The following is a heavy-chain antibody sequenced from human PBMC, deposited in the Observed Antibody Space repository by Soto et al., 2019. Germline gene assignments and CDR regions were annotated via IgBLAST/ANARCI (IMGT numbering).Heavy chain of an antibody. V-gene: IGHV4-4*02. CDR2: IYHSGST. CDR3: AKTSIAARGTGDYYYGMDV. J-gene: IGHJ6*02. CDR1: GGSISSSNW. Sequence: SETLSLTCAVSGGSISSSNWWSWVRQPPGKGLEWVGEIYHSGSTNYNPSLESRVTISVDKSKNQCSLKLNSVTAADTAVYYCAKTSIAARGTGDYYYGMDVWGQGTTVTVSS. D-gene: IGHD6-6*01.